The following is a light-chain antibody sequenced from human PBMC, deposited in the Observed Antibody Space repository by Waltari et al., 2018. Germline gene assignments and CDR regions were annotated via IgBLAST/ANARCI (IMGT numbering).Light chain of an antibody. CDR2: DAS. CDR3: QQRSQWPPVT. CDR1: QSVNTY. J-gene: IGKJ3*01. V-gene: IGKV3-11*01. Sequence: EIVLTQSPATLSLSPGERATLSCRASQSVNTYLAWYQQKPGQAPRLLIYDASNRATGIPARFSGSGSGTDFTLTIGSLEPEDFAIYYCQQRSQWPPVTFGPGTKVYIK.